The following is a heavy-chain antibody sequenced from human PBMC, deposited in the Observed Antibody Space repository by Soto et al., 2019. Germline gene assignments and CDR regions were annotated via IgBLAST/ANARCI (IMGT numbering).Heavy chain of an antibody. Sequence: EVQLVESGGGLVQPGGSLRLSCAASGFTFSSYWMHWVRQAPGKGLVWVSRINSDGSSTSYADSVKGRFTISRDNAKNTLYLQMNSLRAEDKAVYYCVRTSLVVAAATREDYWGQGTLVTVSS. CDR2: INSDGSST. CDR1: GFTFSSYW. J-gene: IGHJ4*02. CDR3: VRTSLVVAAATREDY. V-gene: IGHV3-74*01. D-gene: IGHD2-15*01.